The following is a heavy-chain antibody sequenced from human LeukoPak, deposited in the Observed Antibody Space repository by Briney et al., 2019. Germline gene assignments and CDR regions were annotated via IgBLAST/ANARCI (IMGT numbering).Heavy chain of an antibody. D-gene: IGHD6-13*01. V-gene: IGHV1-18*04. Sequence: ASVKVSCKASGYTFTGYYMHWVRQAPGQGLEWMGWISAYNGNTNYAQKLQGRVTMTTDTSTSTAYMELRSLRSDDTAVYYCARDLRYSSSWYFFDYWGQGTLVTVSS. CDR3: ARDLRYSSSWYFFDY. CDR1: GYTFTGYY. CDR2: ISAYNGNT. J-gene: IGHJ4*02.